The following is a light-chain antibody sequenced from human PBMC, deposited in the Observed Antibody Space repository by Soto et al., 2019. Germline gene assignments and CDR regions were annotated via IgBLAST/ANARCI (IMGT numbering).Light chain of an antibody. Sequence: SLSPGERATLSCRASQSVSSSYLAWYQQKPGQTPRLLIYGASSRATGIPDRFSGSGSGTDFTLTISRLEPEDCAVYYCQQYGSSPGTFGPGTNVDIK. CDR2: GAS. CDR1: QSVSSSY. CDR3: QQYGSSPGT. V-gene: IGKV3-20*01. J-gene: IGKJ3*01.